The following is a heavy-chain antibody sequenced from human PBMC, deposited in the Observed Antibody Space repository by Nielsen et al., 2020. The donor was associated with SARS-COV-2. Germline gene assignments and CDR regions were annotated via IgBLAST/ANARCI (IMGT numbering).Heavy chain of an antibody. J-gene: IGHJ6*02. CDR2: IHYTGSA. V-gene: IGHV4-31*03. Sequence: SETLSLTCSVSGASIRNSRYYWTWVRQPPGRGPEWIGNIHYTGSANYSPSPKSRLSMSLEASRNQFSLSVKSMTAADSAEYYCVRDTLAHGLDVWGQGITVTVSS. CDR1: GASIRNSRYY. CDR3: VRDTLAHGLDV.